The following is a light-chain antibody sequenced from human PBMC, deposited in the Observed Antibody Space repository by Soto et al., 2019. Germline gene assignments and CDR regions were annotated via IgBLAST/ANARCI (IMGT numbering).Light chain of an antibody. CDR2: DVD. Sequence: QSALTQPASVSGSPGQSITISCTGTSSDVGGYNYVSWYQQHPGKAPKLMIYDVDVRPSGVSNRFSGSKSGNTASLTISGLQTQDEADDYCTSSTIINTVVFGGGTKLTVL. J-gene: IGLJ2*01. V-gene: IGLV2-14*03. CDR3: TSSTIINTVV. CDR1: SSDVGGYNY.